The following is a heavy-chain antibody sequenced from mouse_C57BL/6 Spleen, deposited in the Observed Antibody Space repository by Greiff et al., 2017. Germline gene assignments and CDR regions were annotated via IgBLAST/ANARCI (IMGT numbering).Heavy chain of an antibody. D-gene: IGHD1-1*01. CDR3: TKDYYGLWYFDV. CDR1: GFNITDYY. J-gene: IGHJ1*03. CDR2: IDPEDGDT. Sequence: EVQLQESGAELVRPGASVKLSCTASGFNITDYYMHWVKQRPEQGLAWIGRIDPEDGDTEYAPKFQGKATMTADTSSNTAYLQLSSLTSEDTAVYYCTKDYYGLWYFDVWGTGTTVTVSS. V-gene: IGHV14-1*01.